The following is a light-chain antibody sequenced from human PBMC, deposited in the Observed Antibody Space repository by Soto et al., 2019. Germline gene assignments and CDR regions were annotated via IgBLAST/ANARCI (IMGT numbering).Light chain of an antibody. V-gene: IGKV3-11*01. CDR3: QQYGGSPVT. Sequence: EVVWTQSPATLSLSPGERATLSCRASQSVSSYLAWYQQKPGQAPRLLIYDASNRATGIPARFSGSGSGTDFTLTISRLEPEDFAVYYCQQYGGSPVTFGQGTRLEIK. J-gene: IGKJ5*01. CDR2: DAS. CDR1: QSVSSY.